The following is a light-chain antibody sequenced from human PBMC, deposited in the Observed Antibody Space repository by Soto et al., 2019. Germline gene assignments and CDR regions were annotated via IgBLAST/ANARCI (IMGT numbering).Light chain of an antibody. CDR3: QQSYSTLWT. Sequence: DIQMTQSPSSLSASVGDRVTITCRASQSISSYLNWYQQKPGKAPKLLIYAASSLQSGVPSRFRGCGSGTDFTLTISSLEPEDFATYYCQQSYSTLWTSGQGTKVEIK. CDR1: QSISSY. V-gene: IGKV1-39*01. CDR2: AAS. J-gene: IGKJ1*01.